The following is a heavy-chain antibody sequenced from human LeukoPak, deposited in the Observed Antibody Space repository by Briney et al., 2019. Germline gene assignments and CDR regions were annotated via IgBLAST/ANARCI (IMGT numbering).Heavy chain of an antibody. CDR3: AKRQYGSGSSYAFDI. Sequence: GGSLRLSCAASGFTFSSYAVSWVRQAPGKGLEWVSAITNSGGSTYYADSVKGRFTISRDNSESTLYLQMNSLRAEDTAVYYCAKRQYGSGSSYAFDIWGQGTMVTVSS. CDR2: ITNSGGST. CDR1: GFTFSSYA. D-gene: IGHD3-10*01. J-gene: IGHJ3*02. V-gene: IGHV3-23*01.